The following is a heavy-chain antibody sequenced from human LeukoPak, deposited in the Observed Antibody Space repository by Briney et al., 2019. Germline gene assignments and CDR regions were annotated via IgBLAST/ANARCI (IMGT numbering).Heavy chain of an antibody. D-gene: IGHD1-14*01. V-gene: IGHV4-34*01. J-gene: IGHJ4*02. CDR2: IKHDGST. CDR3: ARHLLRTSTSFDY. CDR1: GGSFSGYY. Sequence: SETLSLTCAVYGGSFSGYYWSWIRQPPGKALEWIGEIKHDGSTKYNSSLKSRVTISIDTSKDQFSLKLSSVTAADTAVYYCARHLLRTSTSFDYWDQGNLVTVSS.